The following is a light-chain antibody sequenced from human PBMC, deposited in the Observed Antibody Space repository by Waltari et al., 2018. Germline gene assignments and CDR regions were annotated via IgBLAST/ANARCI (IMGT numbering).Light chain of an antibody. CDR1: SSVGKY. Sequence: VLTQSPGILSLSPGERTTHSFRASSSVGKYFTWYQQKPGQPPTLLIYDTSTRATGIPDRFSGSGSGTDFSLTISRLEPEDVAFYYCQKYVSLPATFGQGTKVQAK. J-gene: IGKJ1*01. CDR3: QKYVSLPAT. CDR2: DTS. V-gene: IGKV3-20*01.